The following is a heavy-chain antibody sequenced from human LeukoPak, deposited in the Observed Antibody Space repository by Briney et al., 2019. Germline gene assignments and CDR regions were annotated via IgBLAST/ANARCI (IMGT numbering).Heavy chain of an antibody. Sequence: GPSLRLSCAASGLTLSTYSMDSVRQAPGKGLEWVSGIDSGSNNIHSPDSVKGRFTISRDHAKNSLYLQLASLRAQATAVNTCARRFDRWGQGTLVT. CDR1: GLTLSTYS. CDR2: IDSGSNNI. CDR3: ARRFDR. V-gene: IGHV3-48*01. J-gene: IGHJ4*02.